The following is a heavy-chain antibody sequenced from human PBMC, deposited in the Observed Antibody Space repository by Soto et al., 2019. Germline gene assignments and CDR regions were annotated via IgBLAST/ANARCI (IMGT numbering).Heavy chain of an antibody. V-gene: IGHV4-59*08. CDR3: ARLGDGDYVNWYFDL. CDR2: SYYSGST. CDR1: GGAISSYY. Sequence: SETLSLTCTVSGGAISSYYWSWIRQPPGKGLEWIGDSYYSGSTNYNPSLKSRVTISVDTSKNQFSLKLSSVTAADTAVYYCARLGDGDYVNWYFDLWGRGTLVTLSS. J-gene: IGHJ2*01. D-gene: IGHD4-17*01.